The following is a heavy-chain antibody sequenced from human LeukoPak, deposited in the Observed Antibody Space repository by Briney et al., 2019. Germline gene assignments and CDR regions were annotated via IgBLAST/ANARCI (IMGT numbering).Heavy chain of an antibody. CDR3: ARGGGINSEALDY. D-gene: IGHD2-15*01. CDR1: GFTFSSYA. Sequence: GGSLRLSCAASGFTFSSYAMSWVRQAPGKGLEWVSGISGSGDNTYYADSVKGRFTISRDNSKNTLYLQMNSLRAEDTAVYYCARGGGINSEALDYWGQGTLVTVSS. J-gene: IGHJ4*02. CDR2: ISGSGDNT. V-gene: IGHV3-23*01.